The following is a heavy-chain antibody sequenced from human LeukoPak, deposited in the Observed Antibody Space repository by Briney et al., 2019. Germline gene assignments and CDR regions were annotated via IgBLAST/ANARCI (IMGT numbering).Heavy chain of an antibody. D-gene: IGHD6-19*01. V-gene: IGHV4-34*01. CDR2: INHSGST. Sequence: KPSETLSLTCAVYGGSFSGYYWSWIRQPPGKGLEWIGEINHSGSTNYNPSLKSRVTISVDTSKNQFSLKLSSVTAADTAVYYCARDRGLVHGKNYYYYYGMDVWGQGTTVTVSS. CDR3: ARDRGLVHGKNYYYYYGMDV. J-gene: IGHJ6*02. CDR1: GGSFSGYY.